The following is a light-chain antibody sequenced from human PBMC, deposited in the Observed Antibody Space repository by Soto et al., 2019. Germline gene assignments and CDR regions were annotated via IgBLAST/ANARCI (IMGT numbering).Light chain of an antibody. V-gene: IGLV2-14*01. CDR3: SSYSISTAYL. Sequence: QSVLTQPASVSGSPGQSITISCTGTSRDVGGYDYVSWYQLHPGKAPKLMVFEVSNRPSGVSYRFSGSKSGNTASLTISGLQAEDGADYFCSSYSISTAYLFGTGTKVTVL. CDR2: EVS. CDR1: SRDVGGYDY. J-gene: IGLJ1*01.